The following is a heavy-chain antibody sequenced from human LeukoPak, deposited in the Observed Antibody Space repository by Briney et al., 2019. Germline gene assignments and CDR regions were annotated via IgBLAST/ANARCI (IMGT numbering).Heavy chain of an antibody. Sequence: GASVKVSCKASGGTFISYAISWVRQAPGQGLEWMGGIIPIFGTANYAQKFQGRVTITADESTSTAYMELSSLRSEDTAVYYCARGTAYYDSSGYSFGYWGQGTLVTVSS. CDR1: GGTFISYA. CDR3: ARGTAYYDSSGYSFGY. CDR2: IIPIFGTA. D-gene: IGHD3-22*01. J-gene: IGHJ4*02. V-gene: IGHV1-69*13.